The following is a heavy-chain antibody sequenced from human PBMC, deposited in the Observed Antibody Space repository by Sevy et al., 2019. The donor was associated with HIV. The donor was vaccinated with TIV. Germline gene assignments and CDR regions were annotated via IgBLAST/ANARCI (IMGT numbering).Heavy chain of an antibody. CDR2: ISYDGSNK. D-gene: IGHD3-3*01. CDR1: GFTFSSYD. Sequence: GGSLRLSCAASGFTFSSYDMHWVRQAPGKGLECVAVISYDGSNKYYADSVKGRFTISRDNSKNTLFLHMNSLGAEDTGVYYCAKGGKNFWDSEDYYYVMDVWGPWTTVTDSS. J-gene: IGHJ6*02. V-gene: IGHV3-30*18. CDR3: AKGGKNFWDSEDYYYVMDV.